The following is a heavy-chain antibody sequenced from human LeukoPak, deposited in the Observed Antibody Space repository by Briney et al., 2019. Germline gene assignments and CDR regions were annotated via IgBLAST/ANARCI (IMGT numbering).Heavy chain of an antibody. CDR3: ARGKFLRYSSSSQNFDY. D-gene: IGHD6-6*01. CDR1: GGSISTYY. V-gene: IGHV4-59*01. CDR2: IYYSGST. J-gene: IGHJ4*02. Sequence: SETLSLTCTVSGGSISTYYWGWIRQPPGKGLEWIGYIYYSGSTNYNPSLKSRVTISVDTSKNQFSLKLNSVTAADTAVYYCARGKFLRYSSSSQNFDYWGQGTLVTVSS.